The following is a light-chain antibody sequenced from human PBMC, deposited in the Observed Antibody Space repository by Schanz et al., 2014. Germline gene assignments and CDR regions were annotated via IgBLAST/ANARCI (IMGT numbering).Light chain of an antibody. V-gene: IGKV3-20*01. J-gene: IGKJ1*01. CDR2: GAS. CDR1: QSVASNF. Sequence: EIVLTQSSGTLSLSPGERATLSCRASQSVASNFLAWYQQRPGQAPRLLIYGASSRATGVPDRFSGSGSGTDFTLTITRLEPEDFAVYYCQQCGSSRWTFGQGTKVEIK. CDR3: QQCGSSRWT.